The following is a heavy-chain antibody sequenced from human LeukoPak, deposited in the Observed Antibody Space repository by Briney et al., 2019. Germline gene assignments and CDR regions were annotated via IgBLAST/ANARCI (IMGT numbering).Heavy chain of an antibody. J-gene: IGHJ5*02. CDR3: ARGARSGSYWFDP. CDR2: IDHSGST. D-gene: IGHD3-10*01. Sequence: SETLSLTCAVYGGSFSDYYWNWIRQPPGKGLEWIGEIDHSGSTNYNPSLKSRVTISVDTSKNQFSLKLNSVTAADTAVYYCARGARSGSYWFDPWGQGTLVTVSS. CDR1: GGSFSDYY. V-gene: IGHV4-34*01.